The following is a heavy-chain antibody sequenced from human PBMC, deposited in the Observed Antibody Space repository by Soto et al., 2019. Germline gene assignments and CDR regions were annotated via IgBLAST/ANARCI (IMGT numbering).Heavy chain of an antibody. D-gene: IGHD3-3*01. J-gene: IGHJ6*02. CDR1: GYTFTSYG. CDR2: ISAYNGNT. V-gene: IGHV1-18*01. CDR3: VSGLFGVVPSYYYYYGMDV. Sequence: QVQLVQSGAEVKKPGASVKVSCKASGYTFTSYGISWVRQAPGQGLEWMVWISAYNGNTNYAQKLQGRVTMTTDTSTSTAYMELRSLRSDDTAVYYCVSGLFGVVPSYYYYYGMDVWGQGTTVTVSS.